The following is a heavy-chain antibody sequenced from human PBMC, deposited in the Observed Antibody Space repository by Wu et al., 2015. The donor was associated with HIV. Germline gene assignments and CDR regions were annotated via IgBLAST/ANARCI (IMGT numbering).Heavy chain of an antibody. Sequence: QVQLAQLGVEVRKPGASVKVSCKASGFTFNNYIIVWVRQAPGQGLEWMGWIIPQNGDTDLAPNVQNRVSMTTDASTNLAYMELRTLTSDDTAIYYCAGGSFCGRDCYSYCDSWGQGTLVAVSS. CDR2: IIPQNGDT. J-gene: IGHJ4*02. V-gene: IGHV1-18*01. CDR1: GFTFNNYI. CDR3: AGGSFCGRDCYSYCDS. D-gene: IGHD2-21*01.